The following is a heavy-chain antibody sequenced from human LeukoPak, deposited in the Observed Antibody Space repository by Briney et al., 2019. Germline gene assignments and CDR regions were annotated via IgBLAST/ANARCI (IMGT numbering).Heavy chain of an antibody. J-gene: IGHJ4*02. Sequence: GESLKISCKGSGYSFISYWIGWVRQMPGKGLEWMGIIYPGDSDIRYSPSFQGQVTISVDKSISTAYLQWSSLKASDTAMYYCARRLQGYIYGFDYWGQGTLVTVSS. CDR2: IYPGDSDI. V-gene: IGHV5-51*01. CDR3: ARRLQGYIYGFDY. CDR1: GYSFISYW. D-gene: IGHD5-18*01.